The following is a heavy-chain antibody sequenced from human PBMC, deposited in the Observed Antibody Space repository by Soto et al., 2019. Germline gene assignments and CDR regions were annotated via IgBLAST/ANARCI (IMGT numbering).Heavy chain of an antibody. V-gene: IGHV4-34*01. CDR2: INHSGST. D-gene: IGHD3-16*01. J-gene: IGHJ6*02. Sequence: PSETLSLTCAVYGGSFSGYYWSWIRQPPGKGLEWIGEINHSGSTNYNPSLKSRVTISVDTSKNQFSLKLSSVTAADTAVYYCARAQERYDWVSGYPYYSYGLDVWGQGSTVTVYS. CDR3: ARAQERYDWVSGYPYYSYGLDV. CDR1: GGSFSGYY.